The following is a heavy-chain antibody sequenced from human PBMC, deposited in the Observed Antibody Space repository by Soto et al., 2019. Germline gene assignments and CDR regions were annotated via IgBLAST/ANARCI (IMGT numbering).Heavy chain of an antibody. V-gene: IGHV1-69*01. D-gene: IGHD1-26*01. CDR3: SKERVGDPGESYEYYYGMDV. CDR1: GGTFSPYA. Sequence: QVQLEQSGAEVKKPGSSVKVSCKASGGTFSPYAIRWVRRAPGKGLEWLGGIIDTFGTADYAQKFQGRVTICADESTSKAYMELSSLRSEDTAIYYCSKERVGDPGESYEYYYGMDVWGQGTTVTVSS. CDR2: IIDTFGTA. J-gene: IGHJ6*02.